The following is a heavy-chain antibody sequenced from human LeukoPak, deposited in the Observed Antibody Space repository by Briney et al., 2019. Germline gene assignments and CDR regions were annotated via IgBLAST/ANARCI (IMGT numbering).Heavy chain of an antibody. D-gene: IGHD4-17*01. CDR3: ARNFGDFYFDY. Sequence: GGSLRLSCAASGFTFSDYYMNWIRQAPGKGLEWVSYISSSGTTIYYADSVKGRFTISRDNAKNSLYLQMSSLRAEDTAVYYCARNFGDFYFDYWGQGTLVTVSS. J-gene: IGHJ4*02. CDR1: GFTFSDYY. V-gene: IGHV3-11*04. CDR2: ISSSGTTI.